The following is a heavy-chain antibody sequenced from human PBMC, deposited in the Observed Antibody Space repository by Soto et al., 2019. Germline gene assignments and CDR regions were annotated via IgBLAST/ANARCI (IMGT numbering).Heavy chain of an antibody. CDR1: GDSIRSYP. J-gene: IGHJ4*02. V-gene: IGHV4-59*01. Sequence: PSETLSLTCTVSGDSIRSYPWTWIRQPPGKGLEWLGYIYYSGNTNYNPSLKSRVTISVDMSKNQFSLNLSSVTAADTAVYYCSRGGTVRVDSYYFDFWGQGTLVTVSS. CDR2: IYYSGNT. CDR3: SRGGTVRVDSYYFDF. D-gene: IGHD3-22*01.